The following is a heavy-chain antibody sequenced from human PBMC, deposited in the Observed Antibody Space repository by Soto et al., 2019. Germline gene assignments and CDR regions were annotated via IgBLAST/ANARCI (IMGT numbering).Heavy chain of an antibody. Sequence: GASVKVSCKASGGTFSSYAISWVRQAPGQGLEWMGGIIPIFGTANYAQKFQGRVTITADESTSTAYMELSSLRSEDTAVYYCARKGAGGERYYYYYYGMDCWGQGTTVTVSS. CDR1: GGTFSSYA. CDR3: ARKGAGGERYYYYYYGMDC. CDR2: IIPIFGTA. D-gene: IGHD7-27*01. J-gene: IGHJ6*02. V-gene: IGHV1-69*13.